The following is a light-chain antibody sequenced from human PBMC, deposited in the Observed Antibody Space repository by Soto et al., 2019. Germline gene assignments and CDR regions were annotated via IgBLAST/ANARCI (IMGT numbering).Light chain of an antibody. V-gene: IGLV2-23*01. CDR2: EGS. CDR1: SSDVGSYNL. CDR3: CSYADTNTLV. Sequence: QSVLTQPASVSGSPGQSITISCTGISSDVGSYNLVSWYQQHPGKAPKLMIYEGSKRPSGVSNRFSGSKSGNTASLTISGLQAEDEADYHCCSYADTNTLVFGGGTKLTVL. J-gene: IGLJ2*01.